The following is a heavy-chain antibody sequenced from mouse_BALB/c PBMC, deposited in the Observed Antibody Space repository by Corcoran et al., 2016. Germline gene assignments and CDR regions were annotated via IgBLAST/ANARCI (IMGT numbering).Heavy chain of an antibody. V-gene: IGHV1S136*01. CDR3: ARSGSSYDFDY. D-gene: IGHD1-1*01. Sequence: EVQLQQSGPELVKPGASVKMSCKASGYTFTSYVMHWVKQKPGQGIEWIGYINPYNDGTKYNEKFKGKATLTSDKSSSTAYMELSSLTSEDSAVYYCARSGSSYDFDYWGQGTTLTVSS. CDR2: INPYNDGT. CDR1: GYTFTSYV. J-gene: IGHJ2*01.